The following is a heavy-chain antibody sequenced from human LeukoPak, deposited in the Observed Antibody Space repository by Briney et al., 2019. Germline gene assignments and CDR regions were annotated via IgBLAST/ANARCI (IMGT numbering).Heavy chain of an antibody. V-gene: IGHV4-39*07. Sequence: PSETLSLTCSVSGGSISSYSYYWGWIRQTPGKGLEWIGSIYHSGSTYYNPSLKSRVTISVDTSKNQFSLKLTSLTAADTAVYYCAKKDGDFWGQGTLVSVSS. CDR3: AKKDGDF. J-gene: IGHJ4*02. CDR1: GGSISSYSYY. CDR2: IYHSGST.